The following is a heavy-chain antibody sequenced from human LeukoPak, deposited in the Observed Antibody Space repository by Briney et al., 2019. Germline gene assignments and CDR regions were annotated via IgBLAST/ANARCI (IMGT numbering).Heavy chain of an antibody. V-gene: IGHV3-66*01. CDR3: ARDGADRCSGGSCYYDYYGMDV. CDR2: IYSGGNT. Sequence: GSLRLSCAASGFTVSNNYMSWVRQAPGKGLEWVSIIYSGGNTNYADSVRGRFTISRDNSENTLHLQMNRLRAEDTAVYYCARDGADRCSGGSCYYDYYGMDVWGQGTSVTVSS. D-gene: IGHD2-15*01. J-gene: IGHJ6*02. CDR1: GFTVSNNY.